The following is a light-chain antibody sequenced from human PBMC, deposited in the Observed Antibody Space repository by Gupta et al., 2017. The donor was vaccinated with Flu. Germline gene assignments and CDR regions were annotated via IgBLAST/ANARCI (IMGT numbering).Light chain of an antibody. V-gene: IGKV3-15*01. CDR3: QQENNWPIT. CDR1: QSVSSN. J-gene: IGKJ4*01. CDR2: GAS. Sequence: EIVMTQSPATLSVSPGERATLSCRASQSVSSNLAWYQQKPGQAPRLLIYGASTRATGIPARFSGSASGTEFTLTISILHSEDFAVYYCQQENNWPITFGGGTKVEIK.